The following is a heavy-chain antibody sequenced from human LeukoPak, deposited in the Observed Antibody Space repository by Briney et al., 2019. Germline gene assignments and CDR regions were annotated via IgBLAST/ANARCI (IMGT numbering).Heavy chain of an antibody. D-gene: IGHD5-18*01. CDR3: AREEDTAMVTDWFDP. CDR2: INPNSGGT. CDR1: GYTFTGSY. J-gene: IGHJ5*02. Sequence: ASVRVSCKASGYTFTGSYMHWVRQAPGQGVEWMGRINPNSGGTYYAQKFQGRVTMTRDTSIITVYIELTRLRSDDTAVYYCAREEDTAMVTDWFDPWGQGTLVTVSS. V-gene: IGHV1-2*06.